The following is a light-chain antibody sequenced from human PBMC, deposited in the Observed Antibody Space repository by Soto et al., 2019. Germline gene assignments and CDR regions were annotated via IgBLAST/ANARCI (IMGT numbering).Light chain of an antibody. CDR1: SSDVGGYNY. V-gene: IGLV2-8*01. CDR2: DVS. Sequence: QSVLTQPPSASGSPGQSVAISCTGTSSDVGGYNYGSWYQQHPGKAPKLMIYDVSKRPSGVPDRFSGSKSGNTASLTVSGLQAEDEAEYYCSSYAGTHIVFGTGTKVTVL. J-gene: IGLJ1*01. CDR3: SSYAGTHIV.